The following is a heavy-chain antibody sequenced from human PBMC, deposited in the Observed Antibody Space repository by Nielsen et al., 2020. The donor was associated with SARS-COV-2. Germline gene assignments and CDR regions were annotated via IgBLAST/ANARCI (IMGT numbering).Heavy chain of an antibody. CDR3: ARGLRNYYGSGSYYKNAEYFQH. Sequence: GSLRLSCTVSGGSISSSSYYWGWIRQPPGKGLEWIGSIYYSGSTYYNPSLKSRVTISVDTSKNQFSLKLSSVTAADTAVYYCARGLRNYYGSGSYYKNAEYFQHWGQGTLVTVSS. J-gene: IGHJ1*01. D-gene: IGHD3-10*01. CDR2: IYYSGST. CDR1: GGSISSSSYY. V-gene: IGHV4-39*07.